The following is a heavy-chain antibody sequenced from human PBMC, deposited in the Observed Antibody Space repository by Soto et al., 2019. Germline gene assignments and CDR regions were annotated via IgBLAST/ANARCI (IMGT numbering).Heavy chain of an antibody. CDR2: INHSGST. D-gene: IGHD5-18*01. V-gene: IGHV4-34*01. J-gene: IGHJ4*02. CDR1: VEAFSVYY. Sequence: PWDTLSLTCSVYVEAFSVYYLSWIRQPPGKGLEWIGEINHSGSTNYNPSLKSRVTISVDTSKNQFSLKLSSVTAADTAVYYCASSFLVDTAMAPFDYWGQGTLVTVSS. CDR3: ASSFLVDTAMAPFDY.